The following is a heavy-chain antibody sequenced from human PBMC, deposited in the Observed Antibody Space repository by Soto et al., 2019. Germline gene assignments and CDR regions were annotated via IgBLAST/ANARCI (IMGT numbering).Heavy chain of an antibody. CDR2: ISYDGSNK. J-gene: IGHJ4*02. Sequence: QVQLVESGGGVVQPGRSLRLSCAASGLTFSNYAMYWVRQAPGKGLEWVAVISYDGSNKYYADSVKGRFTISRDNSKDTLYLQMNSLRPEETAVYYCAREDLWGQGTLVTVSS. CDR3: AREDL. V-gene: IGHV3-30-3*01. CDR1: GLTFSNYA.